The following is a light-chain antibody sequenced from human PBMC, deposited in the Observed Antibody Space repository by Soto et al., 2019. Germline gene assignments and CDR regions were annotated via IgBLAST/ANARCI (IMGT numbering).Light chain of an antibody. V-gene: IGKV1-17*01. J-gene: IGKJ2*01. CDR1: QGIRND. Sequence: DIQMTQSPSSLSASVGDRVTITCRASQGIRNDLGWYQQKPGKAPKRLIYAASSLQSGVPSRFSGSGSGTEFTLTISSLQPDDCATYYCHTYNSYSLHTFGQGTKVDIK. CDR2: AAS. CDR3: HTYNSYSLHT.